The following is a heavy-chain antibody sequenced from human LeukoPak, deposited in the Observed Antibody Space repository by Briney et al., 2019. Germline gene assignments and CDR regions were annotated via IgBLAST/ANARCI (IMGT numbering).Heavy chain of an antibody. V-gene: IGHV4-59*01. J-gene: IGHJ6*02. D-gene: IGHD5-12*01. CDR1: GGSISSYY. CDR3: ARALRSEDIVARRYYYYYGMDV. Sequence: SETLSLTCTVSGGSISSYYWSWIRQPAGKGLEWIGYIYYSGSTNYNPSLKSRVTISVDTSKNQFSLKLSSVTAADTAVYYCARALRSEDIVARRYYYYYGMDVWGQGTTVTVSS. CDR2: IYYSGST.